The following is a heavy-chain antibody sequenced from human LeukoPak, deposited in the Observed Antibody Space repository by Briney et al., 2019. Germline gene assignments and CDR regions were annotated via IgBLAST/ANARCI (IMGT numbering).Heavy chain of an antibody. D-gene: IGHD2-2*01. CDR1: GYTFTSYY. Sequence: ASVKVSCKASGYTFTSYYMHWVRQAPGQGLEWMGIINPSGGSTSYAQKFQGRVTMTRDMSTSTVYMELSSLRSEDTAVYYCAGTGQIVVVPAATDDAFDIWGQGTMVTVSS. CDR3: AGTGQIVVVPAATDDAFDI. V-gene: IGHV1-46*01. CDR2: INPSGGST. J-gene: IGHJ3*02.